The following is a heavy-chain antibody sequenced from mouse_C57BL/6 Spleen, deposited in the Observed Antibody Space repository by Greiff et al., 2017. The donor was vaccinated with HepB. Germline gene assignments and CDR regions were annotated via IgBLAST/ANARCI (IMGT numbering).Heavy chain of an antibody. Sequence: QVQLKQPGAELVKPGASVKLSCKASGYTFTSYWMHWVKQRPGQGLEWIGMIHPNSGSTNYNEKFKSKATLTVDKSSSTAYMQLSSLTSEDSAVYYCARGGHYYGSSWGYYAMDYWGQGTSVTVSS. D-gene: IGHD1-1*01. CDR2: IHPNSGST. J-gene: IGHJ4*01. V-gene: IGHV1-64*01. CDR3: ARGGHYYGSSWGYYAMDY. CDR1: GYTFTSYW.